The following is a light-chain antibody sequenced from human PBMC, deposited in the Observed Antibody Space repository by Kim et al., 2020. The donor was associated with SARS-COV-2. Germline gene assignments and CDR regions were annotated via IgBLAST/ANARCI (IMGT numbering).Light chain of an antibody. Sequence: GQSITISCTGTSSDVGGYNYVSWYQQHPGKAPKLMIYDVSNRPSGVSNRYSGSKSGNTASLTISGLQAEDEADYYCSSYTSSSTWVFGGGTKLTVL. CDR2: DVS. J-gene: IGLJ3*02. V-gene: IGLV2-14*03. CDR1: SSDVGGYNY. CDR3: SSYTSSSTWV.